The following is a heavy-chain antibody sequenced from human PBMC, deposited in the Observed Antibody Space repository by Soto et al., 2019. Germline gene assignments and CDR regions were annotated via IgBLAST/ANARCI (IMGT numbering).Heavy chain of an antibody. CDR1: GFTFSSYS. D-gene: IGHD6-19*01. J-gene: IGHJ6*02. CDR2: ISSSSSYI. V-gene: IGHV3-21*01. CDR3: AIDGGLVLSYYYYYGMDV. Sequence: PGGSLRLSCASSGFTFSSYSMNGVRQTPGKGLEWVSSISSSSSYIYYADSVKGRFTISRDNAKNSLYLQMNSLRAEDTAVYYCAIDGGLVLSYYYYYGMDVWGQGTTVTVLL.